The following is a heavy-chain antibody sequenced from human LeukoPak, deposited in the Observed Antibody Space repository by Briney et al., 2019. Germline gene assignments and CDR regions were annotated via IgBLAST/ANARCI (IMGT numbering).Heavy chain of an antibody. Sequence: SETLSLTCTVSGGSISTYYWSWIRQPPGKGLEWIGYIYYSGSINYNPSLKSRVTISVDTSKNQFSLKLSSVTAADTAVYYCARGLKYYDILTGYSLGAFDIWGQGTMVTVSS. CDR1: GGSISTYY. D-gene: IGHD3-9*01. CDR3: ARGLKYYDILTGYSLGAFDI. J-gene: IGHJ3*02. V-gene: IGHV4-59*12. CDR2: IYYSGSI.